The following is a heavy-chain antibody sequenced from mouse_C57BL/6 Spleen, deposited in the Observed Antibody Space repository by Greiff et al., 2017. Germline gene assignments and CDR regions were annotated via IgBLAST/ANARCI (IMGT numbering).Heavy chain of an antibody. Sequence: EVQRVESGTVLARPGASVKMSCKTSGYTFTSYWMHWVKQRPGQGLEWMGAIYPGTSDTSYNQKIKGKAKLTAVTSASTAYMELSSLTNEDSAFYDCTREYYYAMDYWGQGTSVTVSS. CDR3: TREYYYAMDY. CDR2: IYPGTSDT. D-gene: IGHD5-2*01. V-gene: IGHV1-5*01. CDR1: GYTFTSYW. J-gene: IGHJ4*01.